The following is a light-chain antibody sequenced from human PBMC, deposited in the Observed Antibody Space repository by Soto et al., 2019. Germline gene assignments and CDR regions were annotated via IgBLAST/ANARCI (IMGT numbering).Light chain of an antibody. CDR2: GAS. V-gene: IGKV1D-16*01. CDR3: HQYNSFPYT. J-gene: IGKJ2*01. Sequence: DIQMTQSPSSLSASVGDRVTITCRASRSINTYLAWYQLQPGAAPRSLIYGASTLQSGVPSRFGGSGSGTEFTLTINGLQPEDFATYYCHQYNSFPYTFGQGTTLQIK. CDR1: RSINTY.